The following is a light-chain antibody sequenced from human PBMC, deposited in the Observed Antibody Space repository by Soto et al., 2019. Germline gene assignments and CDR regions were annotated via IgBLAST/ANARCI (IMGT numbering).Light chain of an antibody. CDR3: QSYDSSMSAHYV. V-gene: IGLV1-40*01. CDR2: GNS. CDR1: SSNIGATYD. J-gene: IGLJ1*01. Sequence: QSVLTQPPSVSGAPGQGVTISCTGSSSNIGATYDVQWYQQLPGTAPKLLIYGNSNRPSGVPDRFSGSKSGTSASLAITGLQADDEADYYCQSYDSSMSAHYVFGTGT.